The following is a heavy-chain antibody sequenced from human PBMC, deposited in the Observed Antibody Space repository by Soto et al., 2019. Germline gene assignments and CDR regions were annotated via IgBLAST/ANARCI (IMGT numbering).Heavy chain of an antibody. Sequence: QVQLQESGPGLVKPSGTLSRTCAVSRGSISSSNWWSWVRQPPGKGLEWNGEIYHSGSTNYNPSLESRVTGQVDKARNQFSLKLSSGTAGDTAVYYCARVWGYDYIWGSYRYVAFDIWGQGTMVTVSS. J-gene: IGHJ3*02. CDR1: RGSISSSNW. D-gene: IGHD3-16*02. V-gene: IGHV4-4*02. CDR2: IYHSGST. CDR3: ARVWGYDYIWGSYRYVAFDI.